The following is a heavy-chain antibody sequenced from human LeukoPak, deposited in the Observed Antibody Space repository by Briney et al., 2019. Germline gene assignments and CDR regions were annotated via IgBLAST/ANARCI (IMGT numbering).Heavy chain of an antibody. Sequence: SETLSLTCTVSGGSISSSSYYWGWIRQPPGKGLEWIGSIYYSGSSYYNPSLKSRVTISVDTSKNLFSLKLSSVTAADTAVYYCAGGAVAGPFYGMDVWGQGTTVTVSS. CDR2: IYYSGSS. V-gene: IGHV4-39*07. J-gene: IGHJ6*02. CDR1: GGSISSSSYY. D-gene: IGHD6-19*01. CDR3: AGGAVAGPFYGMDV.